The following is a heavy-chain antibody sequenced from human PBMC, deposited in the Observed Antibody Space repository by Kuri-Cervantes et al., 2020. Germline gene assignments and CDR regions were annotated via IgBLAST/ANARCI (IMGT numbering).Heavy chain of an antibody. CDR3: AKDRSPTQ. J-gene: IGHJ4*02. CDR2: IYYSGST. CDR1: GGSISSYY. V-gene: IGHV4-59*01. Sequence: GSLRLSCTVSGGSISSYYWSWIRQPPGKGLEWIGYIYYSGSTNYNPSLKSRVTISVDTSKNQFSPKLTSVTAADTAVYYCAKDRSPTQWGQGTLVTVSS.